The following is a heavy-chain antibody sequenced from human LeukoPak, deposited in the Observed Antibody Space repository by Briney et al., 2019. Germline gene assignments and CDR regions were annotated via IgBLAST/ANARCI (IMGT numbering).Heavy chain of an antibody. D-gene: IGHD3-9*01. CDR3: ARYDILTDYNWFDP. CDR2: INHSGST. J-gene: IGHJ5*02. V-gene: IGHV4-34*09. Sequence: SETLSLTCAVYGGSFSGYYWSWIRQPPGKGLEWIGEINHSGSTNYNPSLKSRVTISVDTSKNQFSLKLSSVTAADTAVYYCARYDILTDYNWFDPWGQGTLVTVSS. CDR1: GGSFSGYY.